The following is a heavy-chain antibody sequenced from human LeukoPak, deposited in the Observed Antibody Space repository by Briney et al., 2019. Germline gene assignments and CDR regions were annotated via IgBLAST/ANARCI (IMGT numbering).Heavy chain of an antibody. Sequence: SVTLSLTCTVSGSSISNGYYWGWIRQPPGKGLEWIGSIFHSGNTYSNPSLKSRVTISVDTSKNQFSLKLSSVTAADTAVYYCAIQGIAARREVFWFDPWGQGTLVTVSS. CDR1: GSSISNGYY. D-gene: IGHD6-6*01. CDR2: IFHSGNT. CDR3: AIQGIAARREVFWFDP. V-gene: IGHV4-38-2*02. J-gene: IGHJ5*02.